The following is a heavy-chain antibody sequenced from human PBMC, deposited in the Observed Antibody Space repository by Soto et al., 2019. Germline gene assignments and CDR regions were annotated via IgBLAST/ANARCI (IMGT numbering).Heavy chain of an antibody. J-gene: IGHJ4*02. D-gene: IGHD3-10*01. CDR3: ARRGRYYGSGSLLLVGLDY. V-gene: IGHV5-51*03. CDR1: GYTFTNYW. CDR2: IYPDDSDT. Sequence: EVQLVQSGAEVKKPGESLKISCKASGYTFTNYWIGWARQMPGKGLEWMGIIYPDDSDTRYSPAFQGQVTISADKSINTAYLQWSSLQASDTAMYYCARRGRYYGSGSLLLVGLDYWGQGTLVTVSS.